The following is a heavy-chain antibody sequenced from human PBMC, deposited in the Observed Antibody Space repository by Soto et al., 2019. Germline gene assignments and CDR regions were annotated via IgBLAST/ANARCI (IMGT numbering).Heavy chain of an antibody. J-gene: IGHJ5*02. CDR2: ISAYNGNT. D-gene: IGHD6-6*01. CDR1: GYTFTSYG. V-gene: IGHV1-18*01. Sequence: QVQLVQSGAEVKKPGASVKVSCKASGYTFTSYGISWVRQAPGQGLEWMGWISAYNGNTNYAKKLQGRVTMTTDTSTSKANMELRSLRSDDTAVYYCASDAGTSSSWFPQTPSGVSRFDPWGQGTLVTVSS. CDR3: ASDAGTSSSWFPQTPSGVSRFDP.